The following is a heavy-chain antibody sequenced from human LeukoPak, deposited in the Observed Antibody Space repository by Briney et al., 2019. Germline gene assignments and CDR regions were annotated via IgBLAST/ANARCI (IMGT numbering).Heavy chain of an antibody. CDR1: GYTFTNYW. J-gene: IGHJ3*02. CDR3: ASSWNAFDI. V-gene: IGHV5-51*01. D-gene: IGHD3-3*01. CDR2: IYPGDSDT. Sequence: GESLKISCKGSGYTFTNYWIGWVRQMPGKGLEWMGIIYPGDSDTRYSPSFQGKVTTSADKSISTAYLQWSSLKASDTAMYYCASSWNAFDIWGQGTMVTVSS.